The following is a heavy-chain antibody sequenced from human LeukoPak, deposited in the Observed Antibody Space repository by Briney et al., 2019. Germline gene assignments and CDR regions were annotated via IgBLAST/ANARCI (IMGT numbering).Heavy chain of an antibody. Sequence: PGGSLRLSCAASGFTVSSNYMSWVRQAPGKGLEWVSVIYSGGSTYYADSVKGRFTISRDNSKNTLSLQMDSLRVEDTALYYCAKDWTTVVTPKGYYFDSWGQGTLVTVSS. V-gene: IGHV3-53*01. CDR2: IYSGGST. CDR3: AKDWTTVVTPKGYYFDS. J-gene: IGHJ4*02. CDR1: GFTVSSNY. D-gene: IGHD4-23*01.